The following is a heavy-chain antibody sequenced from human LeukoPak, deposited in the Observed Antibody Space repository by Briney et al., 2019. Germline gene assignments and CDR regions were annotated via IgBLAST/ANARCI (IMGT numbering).Heavy chain of an antibody. CDR2: INPNSGGT. Sequence: ASVKVSCKASGYTFTGYYMHWVRQAPGQGLEWMGWINPNSGGTNYAQKFQGRVTMTRDTSISTAYMYLSNLRSDDTAVFYCAKLGGMVRPRAFDIWGQGTMVTVSS. D-gene: IGHD3-10*01. J-gene: IGHJ3*02. CDR3: AKLGGMVRPRAFDI. CDR1: GYTFTGYY. V-gene: IGHV1-2*02.